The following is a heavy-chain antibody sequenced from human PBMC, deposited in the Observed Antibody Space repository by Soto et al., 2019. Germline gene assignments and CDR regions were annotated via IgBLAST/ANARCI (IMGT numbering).Heavy chain of an antibody. CDR2: ISYDGSNK. J-gene: IGHJ6*02. CDR1: GFTFSTYS. V-gene: IGHV3-30-3*01. D-gene: IGHD3-3*01. CDR3: ARDLLVTYDIWSGYGDV. Sequence: GGSLRLSCAASGFTFSTYSMHWVRQAPCKGLEWVTVISYDGSNKYYADSVKGRFTISRDNSKNTLYLQMNSLKTEDTAVYYCARDLLVTYDIWSGYGDVFGQGTTVTFSS.